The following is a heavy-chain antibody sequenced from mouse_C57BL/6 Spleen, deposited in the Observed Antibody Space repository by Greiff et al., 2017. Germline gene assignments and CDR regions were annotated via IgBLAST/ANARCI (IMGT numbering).Heavy chain of an antibody. J-gene: IGHJ2*01. CDR1: GFTFSSYA. CDR2: ISDGGSYT. Sequence: EVKLMESGAGLVKPGGSLKLSCAASGFTFSSYAMSWVRQTPEKKLEWVATISDGGSYTYYPDNVKGRFTISRDNTKINLSLQICHMKSEDTAKYSCARDNYGSGGYFDYWGQGTTLTVSS. CDR3: ARDNYGSGGYFDY. D-gene: IGHD1-1*01. V-gene: IGHV5-4*01.